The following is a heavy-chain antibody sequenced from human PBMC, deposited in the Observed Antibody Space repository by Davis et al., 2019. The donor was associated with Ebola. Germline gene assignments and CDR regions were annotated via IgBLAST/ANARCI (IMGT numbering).Heavy chain of an antibody. CDR2: ISSDSDYI. J-gene: IGHJ6*04. D-gene: IGHD3-3*01. Sequence: PGGSLRLSCAAFGFTFSTYSMSWVRQAPGKGLEWVSSISSDSDYIYYADSVKGRFTISRDNSKKTMYLQMNSLRGEDTAVYYCARSGLSFGVVKYHYGMDVWGKGTTVTVSS. V-gene: IGHV3-21*04. CDR1: GFTFSTYS. CDR3: ARSGLSFGVVKYHYGMDV.